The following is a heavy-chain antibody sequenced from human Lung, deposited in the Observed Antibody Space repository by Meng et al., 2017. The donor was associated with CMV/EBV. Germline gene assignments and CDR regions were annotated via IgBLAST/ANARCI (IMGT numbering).Heavy chain of an antibody. CDR2: INHSRST. CDR3: ARGPSYYYGSGSYYNAMYNWFDP. CDR1: YY. J-gene: IGHJ5*02. V-gene: IGHV4-34*01. Sequence: YYWSWIRQPRRKRLESIGEINHSRSTNYNPSLKSQVTISVDTSKNQFSLKLSSVTAADTAVYYCARGPSYYYGSGSYYNAMYNWFDPWGQGTLVTVSS. D-gene: IGHD3-10*01.